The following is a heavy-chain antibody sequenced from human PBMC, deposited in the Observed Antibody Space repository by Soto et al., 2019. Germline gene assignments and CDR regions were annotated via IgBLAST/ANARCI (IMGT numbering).Heavy chain of an antibody. CDR2: IYYSGST. J-gene: IGHJ4*02. CDR3: ARGGPEPLVPAAYFDY. Sequence: SETQSLTWTVSGGTISSGDYCWSWIRKPPGKGLEWMGYIYYSGSTYYNPSLKSRVTISVDTSKNQFSLKLSSVTAADTAVYYCARGGPEPLVPAAYFDYWGQGTLVTVSS. D-gene: IGHD2-2*01. CDR1: GGTISSGDYC. V-gene: IGHV4-30-4*01.